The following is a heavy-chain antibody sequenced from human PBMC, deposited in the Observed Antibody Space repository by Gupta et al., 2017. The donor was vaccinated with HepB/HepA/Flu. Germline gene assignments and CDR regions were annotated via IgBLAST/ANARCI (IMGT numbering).Heavy chain of an antibody. CDR2: ITWNGGST. CDR3: ARDHAGYYSMDV. Sequence: EVQLAESGVGVVRPWVSLRLSCAATGSTFEDYGMSWVRQAPGKGLEWVSGITWNGGSTGYADSVKGRFTISRDNYKNSLHLQMNSLRVEDTALYYCARDHAGYYSMDVWGKGTTVTVSS. J-gene: IGHJ6*03. V-gene: IGHV3-20*04. CDR1: GSTFEDYG.